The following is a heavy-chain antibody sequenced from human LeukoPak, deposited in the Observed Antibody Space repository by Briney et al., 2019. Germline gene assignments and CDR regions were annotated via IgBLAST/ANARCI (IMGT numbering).Heavy chain of an antibody. D-gene: IGHD3-22*01. CDR2: INHSGST. V-gene: IGHV4-34*01. Sequence: PSETLSLTCAVYGGSFSGYHWSWIRQPPGKGLEWIGEINHSGSTNYNPSLKSRVTISVDTSKNQFSLKLSSVTAADTAVYYCARGPPRYYYDSSGFTYFDYWGQGTLVTVSS. J-gene: IGHJ4*02. CDR3: ARGPPRYYYDSSGFTYFDY. CDR1: GGSFSGYH.